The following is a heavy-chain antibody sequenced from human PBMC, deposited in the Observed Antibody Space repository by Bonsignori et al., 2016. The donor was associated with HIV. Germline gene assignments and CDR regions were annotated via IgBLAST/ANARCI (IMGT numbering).Heavy chain of an antibody. V-gene: IGHV2-5*02. CDR2: IYWDDDK. J-gene: IGHJ3*02. Sequence: WIRQPPGKALEWLALIYWDDDKRYSPSLKSRLTITKDTSKNQVVLTMTNMDPVDTATYYCAHGLSTAIRTGAFDIWGQGTMVTVSS. D-gene: IGHD2-21*02. CDR3: AHGLSTAIRTGAFDI.